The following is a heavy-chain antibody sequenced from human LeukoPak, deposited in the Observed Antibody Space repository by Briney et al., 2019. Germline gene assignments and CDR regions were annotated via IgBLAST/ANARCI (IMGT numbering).Heavy chain of an antibody. CDR2: IYYSGST. V-gene: IGHV4-39*01. J-gene: IGHJ4*02. CDR3: ARHDSIAVADTDY. Sequence: SETLSLTRTVSGGSISSSSYYWGWIRQPPGKGLEWIGSIYYSGSTYYNPSLKSRVTISVDTSKNQFSLKLSSVTAADTAVYYCARHDSIAVADTDYWGQGTLVTVSS. CDR1: GGSISSSSYY. D-gene: IGHD6-19*01.